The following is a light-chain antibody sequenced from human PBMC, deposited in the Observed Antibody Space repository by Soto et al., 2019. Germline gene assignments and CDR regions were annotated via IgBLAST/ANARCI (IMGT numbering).Light chain of an antibody. CDR3: SSYTSSSTYV. J-gene: IGLJ1*01. CDR2: YVD. V-gene: IGLV2-14*03. CDR1: SRDVGAYDY. Sequence: QSVLTQPASVSGSPGQSITISGTGTSRDVGAYDYVSWYLQYPDKAPQLLIYYVDHRPSGVSSRFSGSKSGNTASLTISGLQAEDEADYYCSSYTSSSTYVFGTGTKGTVL.